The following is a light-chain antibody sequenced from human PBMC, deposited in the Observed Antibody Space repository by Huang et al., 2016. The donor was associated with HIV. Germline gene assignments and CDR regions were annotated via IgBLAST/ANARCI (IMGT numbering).Light chain of an antibody. V-gene: IGKV1-39*01. CDR2: GAS. CDR3: QQSYKT. J-gene: IGKJ1*01. CDR1: QSISRF. Sequence: DIQMTQSPSSLSASVGDRVTITCRASQSISRFLNWYQQKPGTAPKLLIYGASSLHSGVPSRFIVSGSGTDFTLTINSLQPEDFATYYCQQSYKTFGQGTKVEMK.